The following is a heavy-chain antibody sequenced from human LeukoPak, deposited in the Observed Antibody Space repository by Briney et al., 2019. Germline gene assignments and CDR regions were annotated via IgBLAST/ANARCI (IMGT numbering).Heavy chain of an antibody. D-gene: IGHD3-10*01. CDR2: IYHSGST. Sequence: SETLSLTCTVSGGSISSSSYYWGWIRQPPGKGLEWIGEIYHSGSTNYNPSLKSRVTMSVDTSKNQFSLKLSSVTAADTAVYYCARLTMVRGVPQVYYYYYMDVWGKGTTVTISS. CDR3: ARLTMVRGVPQVYYYYYMDV. CDR1: GGSISSSSYY. J-gene: IGHJ6*03. V-gene: IGHV4-39*07.